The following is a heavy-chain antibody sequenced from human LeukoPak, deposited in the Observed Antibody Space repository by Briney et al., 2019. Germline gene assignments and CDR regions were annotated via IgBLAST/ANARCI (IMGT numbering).Heavy chain of an antibody. CDR2: IGTYNGNT. CDR3: ARQYGDNSGSLDH. V-gene: IGHV1-18*01. CDR1: GYTFFTYG. J-gene: IGHJ4*02. Sequence: GASVEVSCKASGYTFFTYGVTWVRQAPGQGLEWMGWIGTYNGNTIAQKFQGRVTLTTDTSTSTAYMELRSLKSDDTAVYYCARQYGDNSGSLDHWGQGTPVTVSS. D-gene: IGHD4-23*01.